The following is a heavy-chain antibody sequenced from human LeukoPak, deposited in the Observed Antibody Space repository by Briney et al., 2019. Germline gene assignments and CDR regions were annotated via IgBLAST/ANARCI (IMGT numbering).Heavy chain of an antibody. V-gene: IGHV3-23*01. D-gene: IGHD2-2*01. J-gene: IGHJ4*02. CDR1: GGSISSYY. CDR3: ARDGSTTLPLDY. CDR2: ISGSGGST. Sequence: ETLSLTCTVSGGSISSYYWSWIRQPPGKGLEWVSAISGSGGSTYYADSVKGRFTISRDNAKNSLYLQMNSLRAEDTAVYYCARDGSTTLPLDYWGQGTLVTVSS.